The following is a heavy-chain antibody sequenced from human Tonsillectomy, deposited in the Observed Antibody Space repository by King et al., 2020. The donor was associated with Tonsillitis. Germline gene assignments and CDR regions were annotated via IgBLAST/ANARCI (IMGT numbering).Heavy chain of an antibody. CDR3: ARDPYRSSWYLGGWFDP. CDR1: GFTFSSHG. Sequence: VQLVESGGGVVQPGRSLRLSCTASGFTFSSHGIHWVRQAPGKGLEWGAVIWYDGSNKYYADSVKGRFTILRDNSNNTLYLQMNSLIAEDTAVYYCARDPYRSSWYLGGWFDPWGQGTLVTVSS. CDR2: IWYDGSNK. V-gene: IGHV3-33*08. J-gene: IGHJ5*02. D-gene: IGHD6-13*01.